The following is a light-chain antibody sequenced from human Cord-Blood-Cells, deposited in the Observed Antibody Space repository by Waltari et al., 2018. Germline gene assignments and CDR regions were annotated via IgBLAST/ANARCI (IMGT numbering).Light chain of an antibody. V-gene: IGKV3-11*01. J-gene: IGKJ1*01. CDR3: QQRSNWPRT. CDR1: QSVSSY. CDR2: DAS. Sequence: IVLTQSPATLSLSPGDRATLSCTSSQSVSSYLAWYQQKPGQAPRLLIYDASNRATGIPARFSGSGSGTDFTLNISSLEPEDFAVYYCQQRSNWPRTFGQGTKVEIK.